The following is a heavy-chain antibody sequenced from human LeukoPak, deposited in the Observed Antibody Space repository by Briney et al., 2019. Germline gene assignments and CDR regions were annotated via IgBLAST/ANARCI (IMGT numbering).Heavy chain of an antibody. CDR3: ARARSGYS. Sequence: GGSLRLSCVASGFTFSSFAMSWVRQAPGKGLEWVSSISSSSSYIYYADSVKGRFTISRDNAKNSLYLQMNSLRAEDTAVYYCARARSGYSWGQGTLVTVSS. J-gene: IGHJ4*02. CDR2: ISSSSSYI. CDR1: GFTFSSFA. D-gene: IGHD5-18*01. V-gene: IGHV3-21*01.